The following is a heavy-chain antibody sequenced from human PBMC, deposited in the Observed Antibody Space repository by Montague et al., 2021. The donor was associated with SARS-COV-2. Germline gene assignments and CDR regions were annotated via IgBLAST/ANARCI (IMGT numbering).Heavy chain of an antibody. J-gene: IGHJ4*02. CDR3: ARRLGGSGWLDY. CDR2: IHSSGST. D-gene: IGHD6-25*01. CDR1: GGSISSGSFY. Sequence: ETLSLTCTVAGGSISSGSFYWGWIRQPPGKGLEWIGNIHSSGSTYYKSRVTISVDTSKNQFSLKVTSVTAADTAVYYCARRLGGSGWLDYWGQGTLVTVSS. V-gene: IGHV4-39*01.